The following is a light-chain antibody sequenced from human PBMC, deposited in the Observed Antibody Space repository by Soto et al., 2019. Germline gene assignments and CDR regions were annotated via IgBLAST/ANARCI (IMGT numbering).Light chain of an antibody. V-gene: IGKV3-15*01. CDR3: RQSDDWPGT. J-gene: IGKJ1*01. CDR2: GSP. CDR1: QSVSNN. Sequence: DIVMTQSPATLSVSPGERATLSCRASQSVSNNLAWYQQKPCQAPRLLIYGSPTMATGIPARCSGGGAGTKFTLTINSLLSEDFSVYYCRQSDDWPGTFGQGTKVEI.